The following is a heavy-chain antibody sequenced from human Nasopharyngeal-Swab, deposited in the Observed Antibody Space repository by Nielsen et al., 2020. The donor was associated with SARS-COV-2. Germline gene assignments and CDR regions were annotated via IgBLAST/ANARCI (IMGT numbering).Heavy chain of an antibody. CDR3: ARGDFRQIAASYY. J-gene: IGHJ4*02. CDR2: INHSGST. V-gene: IGHV4-34*01. Sequence: SETLSLTCAVYGGSFSGYYWSWIRQPPGKGLEWIGEINHSGSTNYNPSLKSRVTISVDTSKNQFSLKLSSVTAADTAVYYCARGDFRQIAASYYWGQGTLVTVSS. D-gene: IGHD6-6*01. CDR1: GGSFSGYY.